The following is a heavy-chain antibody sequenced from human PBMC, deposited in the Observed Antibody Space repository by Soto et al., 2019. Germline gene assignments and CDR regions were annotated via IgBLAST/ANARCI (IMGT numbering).Heavy chain of an antibody. CDR1: GYTFSDYY. J-gene: IGHJ5*02. D-gene: IGHD2-15*01. Sequence: QVQLVQSGAEVRKPGASVKVSCKASGYTFSDYYIHWVRQAPGQGLEWMGWINPNSGGTKYAPKFQGGVTMTRDTSITTAYMELRRLRSGDTAVYYCARVAVAARPRWYNWFDPWGQGTLVTVSS. CDR3: ARVAVAARPRWYNWFDP. V-gene: IGHV1-2*02. CDR2: INPNSGGT.